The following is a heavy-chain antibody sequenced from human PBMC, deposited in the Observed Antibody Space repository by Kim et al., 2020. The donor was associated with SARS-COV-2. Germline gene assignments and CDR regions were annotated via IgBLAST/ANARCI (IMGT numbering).Heavy chain of an antibody. V-gene: IGHV3-23*01. CDR3: AKDGGSGGSCYSGENCYYGMDV. CDR2: ISGSGGST. Sequence: GGSLRLSCAASGFTFSSYAMSWVRQAPGKGLEWVSAISGSGGSTYYADSVKGRFTISRDNSKNTLYLQMNSLRAEDTAVYYCAKDGGSGGSCYSGENCYYGMDVWGQGTTVTVSS. D-gene: IGHD2-15*01. J-gene: IGHJ6*02. CDR1: GFTFSSYA.